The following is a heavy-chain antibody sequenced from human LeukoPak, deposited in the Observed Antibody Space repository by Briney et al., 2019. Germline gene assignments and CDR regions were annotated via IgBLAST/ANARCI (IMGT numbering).Heavy chain of an antibody. CDR2: SDPNSGNP. V-gene: IGHV1-2*04. J-gene: IGHJ4*02. CDR1: GYTFTAYY. CDR3: ARLGGSSTAAAGTAY. D-gene: IGHD6-13*01. Sequence: ASVKVSCKASGYTFTAYYIHWVRQAPGQGLEWMGWSDPNSGNPYYAQKFQGWVTMTRDTSISTAYMESSSLTSDDTAVYYCARLGGSSTAAAGTAYWGQGTLVTVSP.